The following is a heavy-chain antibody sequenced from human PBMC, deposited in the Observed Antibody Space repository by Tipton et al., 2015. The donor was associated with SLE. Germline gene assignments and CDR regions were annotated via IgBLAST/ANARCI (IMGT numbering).Heavy chain of an antibody. CDR3: ARDQETMVRGVIGGMDV. CDR2: RT. CDR1: GGSVSSGSYY. V-gene: IGHV4-61*01. J-gene: IGHJ6*02. D-gene: IGHD3-10*01. Sequence: TLSLTCTVSGGSVSSGSYYWSWIRQSPSRGLEWLGRTYYNPSLKSRVTISVDTSKNQFSLKLSSVTAADTAVYYCARDQETMVRGVIGGMDVWRQGTTVTVSS.